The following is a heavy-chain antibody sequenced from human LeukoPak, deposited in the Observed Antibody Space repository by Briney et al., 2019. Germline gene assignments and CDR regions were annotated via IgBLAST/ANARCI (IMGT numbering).Heavy chain of an antibody. CDR2: ISGSGGST. J-gene: IGHJ4*02. V-gene: IGHV3-23*01. CDR3: AKPVAAAYQNLVDY. CDR1: GFTFSSYA. Sequence: PGGSLRLSCAASGFTFSSYAMSWVRQAPGKGLEWVSAISGSGGSTYYADSVKGRFTISRDNSKNTLYLQMNSLRAEDTAVYYCAKPVAAAYQNLVDYWGQGTLVTVSS. D-gene: IGHD2-2*01.